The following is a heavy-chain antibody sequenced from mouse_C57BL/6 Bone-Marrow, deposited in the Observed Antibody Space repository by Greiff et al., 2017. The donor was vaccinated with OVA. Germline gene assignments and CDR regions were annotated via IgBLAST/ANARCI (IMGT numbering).Heavy chain of an antibody. CDR3: GSGYVGAMDY. CDR1: GYSFTGYY. J-gene: IGHJ4*01. CDR2: INPSTGGT. Sequence: VQLKQSGPELVKPGASVKISCKASGYSFTGYYMNWVKQSPEKSLEWIGEINPSTGGTTYNQKFKAKATLTVDKSSSTAYMQLKSLTSEDSAVYYCGSGYVGAMDYWGQGTSVTVSS. V-gene: IGHV1-42*01. D-gene: IGHD3-2*02.